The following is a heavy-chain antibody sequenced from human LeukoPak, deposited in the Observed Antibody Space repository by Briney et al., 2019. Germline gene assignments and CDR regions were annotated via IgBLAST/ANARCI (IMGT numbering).Heavy chain of an antibody. D-gene: IGHD3-16*01. CDR1: GFTFSSYA. CDR2: ISGSGSNT. J-gene: IGHJ3*02. CDR3: AKSVPGDI. Sequence: GGSLRLSCAASGFTFSSYAMSWVRQAPGKGLEWVSGISGSGSNTNYADSVKGRFTISRDNSKNMLNLQMNSLRAEDTAVYYCAKSVPGDIWGQGTMVTVSS. V-gene: IGHV3-23*01.